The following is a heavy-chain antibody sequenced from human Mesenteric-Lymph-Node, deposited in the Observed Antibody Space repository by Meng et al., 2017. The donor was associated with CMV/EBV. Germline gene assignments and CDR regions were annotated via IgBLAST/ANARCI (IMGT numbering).Heavy chain of an antibody. D-gene: IGHD2-2*01. Sequence: GGSLRLSCAASGFSFTSYGIHWVRQAPGKGLEWVALIWYDGRNIYYADSVKGRFTVSRDTSKNTVYLQMHSLRAEDTAVYYCARGLVGYCSSTSCGDAFDIWGQGTMVTVSS. CDR3: ARGLVGYCSSTSCGDAFDI. J-gene: IGHJ3*02. V-gene: IGHV3-33*01. CDR2: IWYDGRNI. CDR1: GFSFTSYG.